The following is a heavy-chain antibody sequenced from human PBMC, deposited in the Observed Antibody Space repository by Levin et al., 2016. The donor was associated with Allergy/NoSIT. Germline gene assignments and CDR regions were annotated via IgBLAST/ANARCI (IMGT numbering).Heavy chain of an antibody. CDR1: GFTFSSYW. V-gene: IGHV3-74*01. CDR2: IGSDGSST. D-gene: IGHD6-13*01. CDR3: ARGQQHRGDDYYYGMDV. J-gene: IGHJ6*02. Sequence: GESLKISCAASGFTFSSYWMHWVRQDPGKGLVWVSRIGSDGSSTTYADSVKGRFTISRDNAKNTLYLQMNSLRAEDIAVYYCARGQQHRGDDYYYGMDVWGQGTTVTVSS.